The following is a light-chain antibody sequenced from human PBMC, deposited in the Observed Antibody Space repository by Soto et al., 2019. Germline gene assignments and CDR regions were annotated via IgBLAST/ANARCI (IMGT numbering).Light chain of an antibody. V-gene: IGKV3-15*01. CDR1: QSISSN. Sequence: EIVMTQSPATLSVSPGERATLSCRASQSISSNLAWYQQKPGQAPRLLIYGASTRATGIPARFSGSGSGTEFTLTISSLQSEDFAVYYCQQYHDFWTFGQGTKVDIK. CDR2: GAS. J-gene: IGKJ1*01. CDR3: QQYHDFWT.